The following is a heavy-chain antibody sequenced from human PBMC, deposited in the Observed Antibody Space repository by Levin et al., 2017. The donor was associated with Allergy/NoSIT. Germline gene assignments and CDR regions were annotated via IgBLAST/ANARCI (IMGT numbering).Heavy chain of an antibody. CDR1: GGTFSSYA. Sequence: GASVKVSCKASGGTFSSYAISWVRQAPGQGLEWMGGIIPIFGTANYAQKFQGRVTITADESTSTAYMELSSLRSEDTAVYYCARANHYYYDSSGYGMDVWGQGTTVTVSS. CDR2: IIPIFGTA. J-gene: IGHJ6*02. CDR3: ARANHYYYDSSGYGMDV. V-gene: IGHV1-69*13. D-gene: IGHD3-22*01.